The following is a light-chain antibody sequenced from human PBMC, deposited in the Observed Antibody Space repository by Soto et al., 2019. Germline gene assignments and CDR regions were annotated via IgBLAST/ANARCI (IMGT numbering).Light chain of an antibody. Sequence: SQVKECPSALSASVGDRVVITCRASQSISKWLAWYQQKPGRAPNFLIYDASTLESGVPSRFSGSGSGTEFTLTITNLKPDDFATCYCEQSGNLLRTFGRGANVDIK. CDR3: EQSGNLLRT. V-gene: IGKV1-5*01. CDR1: QSISKW. CDR2: DAS. J-gene: IGKJ1*01.